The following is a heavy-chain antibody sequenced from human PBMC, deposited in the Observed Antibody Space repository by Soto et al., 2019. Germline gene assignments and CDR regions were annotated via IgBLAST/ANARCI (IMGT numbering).Heavy chain of an antibody. CDR1: GGSFSGYY. CDR2: INHSGST. CDR3: ARGIVVVPAAILGGVDP. V-gene: IGHV4-34*01. D-gene: IGHD2-2*01. Sequence: QVQLQQWGAGLLKPSETLSLTCAVYGGSFSGYYWSWIRQPPGKGLEWIGEINHSGSTNYNPSLKSRVTISVDTSKNQFSLKLSSVTAADTAVYYCARGIVVVPAAILGGVDPWGQGTLVTVSS. J-gene: IGHJ5*02.